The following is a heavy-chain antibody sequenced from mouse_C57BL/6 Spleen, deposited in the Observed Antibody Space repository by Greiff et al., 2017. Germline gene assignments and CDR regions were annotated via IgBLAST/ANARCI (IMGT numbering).Heavy chain of an antibody. V-gene: IGHV3-6*01. J-gene: IGHJ4*01. CDR3: ARDHDYAMDY. Sequence: EVKVEESGPGLVKPSQSLSLTCSVTGYSITSGYYWNWIRQFPGNKLEWMGYISYDGSNNYNPSLKNRISITRDTSKNQFFLKLNSVTTEDTATYYCARDHDYAMDYWGQGTSVTVSS. CDR1: GYSITSGYY. CDR2: ISYDGSN.